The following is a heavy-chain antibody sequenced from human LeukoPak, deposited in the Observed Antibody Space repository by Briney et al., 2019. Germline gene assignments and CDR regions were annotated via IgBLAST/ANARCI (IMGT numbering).Heavy chain of an antibody. Sequence: GRSPRLSRAASGFTFSSYGMHWVRQAPGKGLEWVARLVYDERSDYADSVKGRFSISRDNSKNTLFLDMSNLRVDDTAVYYCARDLSAAYDFWGQGVLATVSS. CDR2: LVYDERS. CDR3: ARDLSAAYDF. CDR1: GFTFSSYG. J-gene: IGHJ4*02. V-gene: IGHV3-33*01. D-gene: IGHD2-21*01.